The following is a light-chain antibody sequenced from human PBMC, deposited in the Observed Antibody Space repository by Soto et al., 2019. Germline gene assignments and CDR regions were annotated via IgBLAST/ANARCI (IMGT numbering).Light chain of an antibody. V-gene: IGLV1-40*01. J-gene: IGLJ1*01. CDR3: QSYDSSLSGYV. Sequence: SARTQPPSVSGSPGRRVTISRTGSSSNIGAGYDVHWYQQLPGTAPKLLIYGNSNRPSGVPDRFSGSKSGTSASLAITGLQAEDEADYYCQSYDSSLSGYVFGTGTTVTVL. CDR1: SSNIGAGYD. CDR2: GNS.